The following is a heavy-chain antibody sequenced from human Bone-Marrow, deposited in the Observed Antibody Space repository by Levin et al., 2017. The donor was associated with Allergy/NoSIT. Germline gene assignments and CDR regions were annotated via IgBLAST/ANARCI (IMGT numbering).Heavy chain of an antibody. V-gene: IGHV5-51*01. Sequence: GESLKISCKGSGFSFTTYWIAWVRQMPGKGLEWMGIIYPGDSDTAYSPSFQGQVTMSADRSISTASLQWTSLKASDTAMYYCARVTSKDDFWNDKYVDKRFDSWGQGTLVTVSS. CDR2: IYPGDSDT. D-gene: IGHD3-3*01. J-gene: IGHJ5*01. CDR3: ARVTSKDDFWNDKYVDKRFDS. CDR1: GFSFTTYW.